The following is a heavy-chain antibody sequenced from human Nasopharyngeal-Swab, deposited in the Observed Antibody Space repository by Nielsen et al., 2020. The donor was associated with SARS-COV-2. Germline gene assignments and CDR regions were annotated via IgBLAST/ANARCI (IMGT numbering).Heavy chain of an antibody. D-gene: IGHD3-10*01. CDR2: IYTSGST. CDR1: GGSISSYY. CDR3: ARDRRWFGESDDAFDI. Sequence: SETLSLTCTVPGGSISSYYWSWIRQPAGKGLEWIGRIYTSGSTNYNPSLKSRVTMSVDTSKNQFSLKLSSVTAADTAVYYCARDRRWFGESDDAFDIWGQGTMVTVSS. V-gene: IGHV4-4*07. J-gene: IGHJ3*02.